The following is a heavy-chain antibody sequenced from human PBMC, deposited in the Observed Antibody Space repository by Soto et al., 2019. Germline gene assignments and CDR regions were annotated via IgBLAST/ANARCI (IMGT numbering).Heavy chain of an antibody. CDR3: ARARDAYNYYFDY. V-gene: IGHV4-61*01. J-gene: IGHJ4*02. CDR2: IFYSGST. CDR1: GCSVSSGSYY. Sequence: QVQLQESGPGLVKPSETLSLTCTVSGCSVSSGSYYWSWIRQPPGKGLEWIGHIFYSGSTNYNPSLKSRVTISADTSKNQFALKLTSVTAADTAVYYCARARDAYNYYFDYWGQGTLVTVSS. D-gene: IGHD1-1*01.